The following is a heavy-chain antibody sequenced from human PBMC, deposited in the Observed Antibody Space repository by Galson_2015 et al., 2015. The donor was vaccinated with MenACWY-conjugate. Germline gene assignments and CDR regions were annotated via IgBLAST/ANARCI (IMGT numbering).Heavy chain of an antibody. J-gene: IGHJ4*02. CDR2: ISTYNGNT. D-gene: IGHD3-9*01. V-gene: IGHV1-18*01. CDR1: GYTFTSYG. Sequence: SVKVSCKASGYTFTSYGISWVRQAPGQGLEWMGWISTYNGNTNYAQKLQGRVTMTTDTSTSTAYMELRSPRSDDTAVYYCARRYYDILTGYYTLDYWGQGTLVTVSS. CDR3: ARRYYDILTGYYTLDY.